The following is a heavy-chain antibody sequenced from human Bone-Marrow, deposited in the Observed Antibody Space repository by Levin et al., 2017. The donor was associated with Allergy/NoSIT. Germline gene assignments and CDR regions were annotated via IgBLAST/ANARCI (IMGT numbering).Heavy chain of an antibody. V-gene: IGHV1-2*04. CDR3: AREVPTITGTTGPILDY. D-gene: IGHD1-7*01. Sequence: ASVKVSCKASGYTFTGYYMHWVRQAPGQGLEWMGWINPNSGGTNYAQKFQGWVTMTRDTSISTAYMELSRLRSDDTAVYYCAREVPTITGTTGPILDYWGQGTLVTVSS. CDR2: INPNSGGT. J-gene: IGHJ4*02. CDR1: GYTFTGYY.